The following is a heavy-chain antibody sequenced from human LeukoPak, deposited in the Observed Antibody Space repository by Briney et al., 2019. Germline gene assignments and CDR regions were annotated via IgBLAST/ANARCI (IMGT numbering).Heavy chain of an antibody. CDR2: IIPIFGTA. V-gene: IGHV1-69*06. D-gene: IGHD1-1*01. J-gene: IGHJ6*03. CDR3: ARAIRYNWNGVGNYNYYYMDV. CDR1: GGTFSSYA. Sequence: EASVKVSCKASGGTFSSYAISWVRQAPGQGLEWMGGIIPIFGTANYAQKFQGRVTITADKSTTIAYMELSSLRSEDTAVYYCARAIRYNWNGVGNYNYYYMDVWGQGTTVSVSS.